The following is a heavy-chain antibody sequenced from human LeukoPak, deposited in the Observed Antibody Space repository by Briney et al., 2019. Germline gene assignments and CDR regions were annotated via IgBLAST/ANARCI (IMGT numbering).Heavy chain of an antibody. V-gene: IGHV3-30*18. Sequence: PGGSLRLSCAASGFTFSSYGMHWVRQAPGKGLEWVAVISYDGSNKYYADSVKGRFTISRDNSKNTLYLQMNSLRAEDTAVYYCAKGWGYDTPDYWGQGTLVTVSS. D-gene: IGHD3-22*01. CDR2: ISYDGSNK. CDR1: GFTFSSYG. CDR3: AKGWGYDTPDY. J-gene: IGHJ4*02.